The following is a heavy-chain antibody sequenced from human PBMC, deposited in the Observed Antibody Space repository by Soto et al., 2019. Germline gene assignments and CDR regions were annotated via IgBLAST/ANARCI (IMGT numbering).Heavy chain of an antibody. CDR1: GYTLTRYG. CDR3: AREVFRYFDL. V-gene: IGHV1-18*01. J-gene: IGHJ2*01. D-gene: IGHD1-20*01. CDR2: ISAYNANT. Sequence: QFHLVQSGAEVKKPGASVKVSCKASGYTLTRYGITWVRQAPGQGLEWMGSISAYNANTNYAQKLQGRLTMTTDTSTSTAYMELRSLTSDDTAVYYCAREVFRYFDLWGRGTLVSVSS.